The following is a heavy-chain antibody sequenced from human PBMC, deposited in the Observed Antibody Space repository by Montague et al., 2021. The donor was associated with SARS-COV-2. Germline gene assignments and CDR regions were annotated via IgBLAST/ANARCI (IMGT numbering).Heavy chain of an antibody. D-gene: IGHD4-17*01. CDR2: IYSSGST. CDR1: DGSISSSFYY. CDR3: ARDYGDYSYYYGLDV. V-gene: IGHV4-39*07. J-gene: IGHJ6*02. Sequence: SETLSLTCTVSDGSISSSFYYWGWIRQPPGKGLEWIGRIYSSGSTNYNPSLKSRVTMSVDTSKNQFSLKVSSATAADTAVYYCARDYGDYSYYYGLDVWGRGTTVTVSS.